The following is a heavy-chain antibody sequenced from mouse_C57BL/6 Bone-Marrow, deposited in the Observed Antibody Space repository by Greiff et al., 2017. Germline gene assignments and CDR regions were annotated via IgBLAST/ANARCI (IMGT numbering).Heavy chain of an antibody. CDR1: GYTFTDYN. V-gene: IGHV1-18*01. CDR2: INPNNGGT. CDR3: ARDQFITDWYFDV. J-gene: IGHJ1*03. Sequence: VQLQQSGPELVKPGASVKIPCKASGYTFTDYNMDWVKQSHGKSLEWIGDINPNNGGTIYNQKFKGKATLTVDKSSSTAYMELRSLTSEDTAVYYCARDQFITDWYFDVWGTGTTVTVSS. D-gene: IGHD1-1*01.